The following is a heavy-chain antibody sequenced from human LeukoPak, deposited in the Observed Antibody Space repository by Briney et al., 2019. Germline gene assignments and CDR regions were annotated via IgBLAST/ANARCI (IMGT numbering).Heavy chain of an antibody. CDR3: ARDAEHVEMAPIDY. V-gene: IGHV3-30*01. J-gene: IGHJ4*02. Sequence: GRSLRLSCAASGFTFSSYAMHWVRQAPGKGLEWAAVISYDGSNKYYADSVKGRFTISRDNSKNTLYLQMNSLRAEDTAVYYCARDAEHVEMAPIDYWGQGTLVTVSS. CDR2: ISYDGSNK. CDR1: GFTFSSYA. D-gene: IGHD5-24*01.